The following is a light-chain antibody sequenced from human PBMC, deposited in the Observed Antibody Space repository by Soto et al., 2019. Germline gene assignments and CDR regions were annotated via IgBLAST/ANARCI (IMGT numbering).Light chain of an antibody. Sequence: EMVLTQSPATLSLSPGERATLSCRASQSVSSYLAWYQQKPGQAPRLLIYDASNRATGIPARFSGSGSGTDFTLTISSLEPEDFAVYYCYQRSNWPPTFGGGTKVDIK. J-gene: IGKJ4*01. CDR2: DAS. CDR1: QSVSSY. V-gene: IGKV3-11*01. CDR3: YQRSNWPPT.